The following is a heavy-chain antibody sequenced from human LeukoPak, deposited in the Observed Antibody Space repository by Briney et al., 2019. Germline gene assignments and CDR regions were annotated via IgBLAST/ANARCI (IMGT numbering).Heavy chain of an antibody. CDR2: INSDGSST. CDR3: ARDQVYSGSYYEYFQH. V-gene: IGHV3-74*01. CDR1: GFTFSSYW. D-gene: IGHD1-26*01. J-gene: IGHJ1*01. Sequence: GGSLRLSCAASGFTFSSYWMHWVRQAPGKGLVWVSRINSDGSSTSYADSVKGRFTISRDNAKNTLYLQMNRLRAEDTAVYYCARDQVYSGSYYEYFQHWGQGTLVTVSS.